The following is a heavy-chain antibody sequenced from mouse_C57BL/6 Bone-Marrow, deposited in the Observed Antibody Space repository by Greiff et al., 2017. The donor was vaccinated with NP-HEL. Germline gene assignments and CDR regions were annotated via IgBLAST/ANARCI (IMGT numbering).Heavy chain of an antibody. Sequence: EVKLQESGPGLVKPSQSLSLTCSVTGYSITSGYYWNWIRQFPGNKLEWMGYISYDGSNNYNPSLKNRISITRDTSKHQFFLKLNYVTTEDTATYDCERGWMGYWGKGTSVTV. CDR1: GYSITSGYY. J-gene: IGHJ4*01. CDR3: ERGWMGY. D-gene: IGHD2-3*01. CDR2: ISYDGSN. V-gene: IGHV3-6*01.